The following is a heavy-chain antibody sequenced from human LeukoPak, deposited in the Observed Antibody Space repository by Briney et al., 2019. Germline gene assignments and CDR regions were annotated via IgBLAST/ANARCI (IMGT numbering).Heavy chain of an antibody. Sequence: KPSETLSLTCAVYGGSFSGYYWSWIRQPPGKGLGWIGEINHSGSTNYNPSLKSRVTISVDTSKNQFSLKLSSVTAADTAVYYCASGSKYSSSSAHRGYFDYWGQGTLVTVSS. CDR3: ASGSKYSSSSAHRGYFDY. CDR2: INHSGST. CDR1: GGSFSGYY. V-gene: IGHV4-34*01. D-gene: IGHD6-6*01. J-gene: IGHJ4*02.